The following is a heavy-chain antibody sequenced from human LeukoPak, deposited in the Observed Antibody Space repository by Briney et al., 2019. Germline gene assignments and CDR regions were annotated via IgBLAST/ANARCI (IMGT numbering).Heavy chain of an antibody. J-gene: IGHJ4*02. CDR2: INPNSGGT. D-gene: IGHD3-22*01. CDR3: ARWNYDSSGFYRF. V-gene: IGHV1-2*02. CDR1: GYTFTGYY. Sequence: ASVKVSCKASGYTFTGYYMHWVRQAPGQGLEWMGWINPNSGGTNYAQKFQGRVTMTRDTSISTAYMELSRLRSDDTAVYYCARWNYDSSGFYRFWGQGTLVTVSS.